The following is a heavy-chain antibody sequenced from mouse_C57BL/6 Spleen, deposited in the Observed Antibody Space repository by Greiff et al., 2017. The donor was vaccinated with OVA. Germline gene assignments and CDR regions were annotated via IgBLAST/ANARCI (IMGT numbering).Heavy chain of an antibody. Sequence: EVQVVESGPCLVKPSQSLSLTCSVTGYSITSGYYWNWIRQFPGNKLEWMGYISYDGSNNYNPSLKNRISITRDTSKNQFFLKLTSVTTEDTATYYCARDEAAWFAYWGQGTLVTVSA. V-gene: IGHV3-6*01. CDR2: ISYDGSN. CDR1: GYSITSGYY. CDR3: ARDEAAWFAY. J-gene: IGHJ3*01.